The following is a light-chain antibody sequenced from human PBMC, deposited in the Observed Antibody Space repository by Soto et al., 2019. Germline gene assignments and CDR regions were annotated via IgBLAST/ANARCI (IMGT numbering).Light chain of an antibody. CDR1: QTVRGNY. J-gene: IGKJ2*01. Sequence: FVLTQSPGTRSLSPGERASLSCRASQTVRGNYIAWYQQKPGQAPRVLIFEASRRATGTPDRFSGSGSGTAFTLTISRLEPEDFAVYYCQQYGNSPFTFGLGTNLEI. V-gene: IGKV3-20*01. CDR2: EAS. CDR3: QQYGNSPFT.